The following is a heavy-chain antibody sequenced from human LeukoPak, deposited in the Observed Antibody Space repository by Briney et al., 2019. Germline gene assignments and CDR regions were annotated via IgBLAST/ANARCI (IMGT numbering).Heavy chain of an antibody. CDR3: ASREDWFDP. V-gene: IGHV4-59*06. J-gene: IGHJ5*02. CDR2: IYYSGST. D-gene: IGHD2-15*01. Sequence: SETLPLTCTVSGGSISSYYWSWIRQPPGKGLEWIGYIYYSGSTYYNPSLKSRVTISIDTSKNQFSLKLSSVTAADTAVYYCASREDWFDPWGQGTLVTVSS. CDR1: GGSISSYY.